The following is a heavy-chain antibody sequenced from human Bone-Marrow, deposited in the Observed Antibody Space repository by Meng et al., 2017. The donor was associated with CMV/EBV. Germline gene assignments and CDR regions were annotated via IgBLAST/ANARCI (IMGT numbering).Heavy chain of an antibody. D-gene: IGHD3-3*01. CDR2: IYYSGST. Sequence: GSLRLSCTVSGGSISSSSYYWGWIRQPPGKGLEWIGSIYYSGSTYYNPSLKSRVTISVDTSKNQFSLKLSSVTAADTAVYYCASLLRPEGPWYYYYYGMDVWGQGTTVTFSS. V-gene: IGHV4-39*07. CDR1: GGSISSSSYY. CDR3: ASLLRPEGPWYYYYYGMDV. J-gene: IGHJ6*02.